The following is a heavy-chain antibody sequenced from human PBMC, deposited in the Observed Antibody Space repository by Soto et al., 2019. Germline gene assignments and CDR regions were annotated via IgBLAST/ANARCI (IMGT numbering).Heavy chain of an antibody. CDR1: GFTFSHYS. J-gene: IGHJ4*02. CDR2: ISSTSGTI. V-gene: IGHV3-48*01. Sequence: EVQLVESGGGLVQPGGSLRLSCVVSGFTFSHYSMNWVPQAPGKGLEWVSFISSTSGTIYYADSVRGRFTISRDNAKNSLYLQMNSLRAEDTAVYYCTRAPSPDYWRQGTLVTVSS. CDR3: TRAPSPDY.